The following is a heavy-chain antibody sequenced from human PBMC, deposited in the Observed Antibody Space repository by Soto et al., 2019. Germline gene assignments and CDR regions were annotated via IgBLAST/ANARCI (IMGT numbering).Heavy chain of an antibody. CDR3: ARHGSGISKRDWFDP. J-gene: IGHJ5*02. CDR1: GYTFTNYG. Sequence: ASVKVSCKASGYTFTNYGISWVRQAPGQGLEWMGWISAYNGNTNYAQKLQGRVTMTTDTSTSTAYMELRSLRSDDTAVYYCARHGSGISKRDWFDPWGQGTLVTVSS. D-gene: IGHD3-10*01. V-gene: IGHV1-18*01. CDR2: ISAYNGNT.